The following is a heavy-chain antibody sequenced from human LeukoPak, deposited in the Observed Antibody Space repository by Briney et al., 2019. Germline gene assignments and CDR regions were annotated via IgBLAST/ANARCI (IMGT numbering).Heavy chain of an antibody. CDR1: GGTFSSYA. J-gene: IGHJ4*02. V-gene: IGHV1-69*04. Sequence: SVKVSCKASGGTFSSYAISWVRQAPGQGLEWMGRIIPILGIANYAQKFQGRVTITADKSTSTAYMELSSLRSEDTAVYYCAAPGYGDLGPFDYWGQGTLVTVSS. CDR2: IIPILGIA. D-gene: IGHD4-17*01. CDR3: AAPGYGDLGPFDY.